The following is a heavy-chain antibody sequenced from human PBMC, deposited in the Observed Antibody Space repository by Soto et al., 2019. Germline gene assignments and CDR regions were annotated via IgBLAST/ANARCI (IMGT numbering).Heavy chain of an antibody. CDR1: GGSISSDDYY. Sequence: SETLSLTCTVSGGSISSDDYYWNWIRQPPGKGLEWIGNIYYRGNTNYDPSRMSRLIMSMDMSVYLFSLRLSSVTAAVISGCFCAGGWPYYID. J-gene: IGHJ6*03. CDR3: AGGWPYYID. CDR2: IYYRGNT. V-gene: IGHV4-30-4*02. D-gene: IGHD2-15*01.